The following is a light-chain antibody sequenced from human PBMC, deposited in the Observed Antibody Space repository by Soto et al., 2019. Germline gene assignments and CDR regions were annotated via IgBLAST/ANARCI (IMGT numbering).Light chain of an antibody. Sequence: EIVLTQSPATLSLSPGERATLSCRASHSVNSYLAWYQQKPGQAPRLLIYDASKRATDVPARFSGSGSGTDFNLTISSLEPEDFGVYYCQQRSEWPPLTFGGGTKVEIK. CDR2: DAS. J-gene: IGKJ4*01. CDR1: HSVNSY. CDR3: QQRSEWPPLT. V-gene: IGKV3-11*01.